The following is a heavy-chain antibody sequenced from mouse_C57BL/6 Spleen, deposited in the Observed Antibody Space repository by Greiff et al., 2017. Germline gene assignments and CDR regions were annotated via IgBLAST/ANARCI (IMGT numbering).Heavy chain of an antibody. CDR1: GFSLTSSC. Sequence: VKLQESGPGLVQPSQSLSITCPVSGFSLTSSCVHWVRQSPGKGLEWLGVIWRGGGTDFNAAFISSLSISKDNSKSQVFFKMNSLLADDTAIYYCASPIYYEYVSPFAYWGQGALVTVST. CDR3: ASPIYYEYVSPFAY. CDR2: IWRGGGT. D-gene: IGHD2-4*01. J-gene: IGHJ3*01. V-gene: IGHV2-2*01.